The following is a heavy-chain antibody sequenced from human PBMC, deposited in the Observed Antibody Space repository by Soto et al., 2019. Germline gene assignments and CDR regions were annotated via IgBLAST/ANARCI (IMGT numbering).Heavy chain of an antibody. J-gene: IGHJ5*02. CDR3: ARARCSSASCYKSTWFEP. CDR2: ISASNGNT. Sequence: QVQMVQSGAEAKKPGTSVKVSRKASGYTFTNFGVTWVRQAPGQGLEWMGWISASNGNTNYAWRFQGRVTMTTDPSTATAYMELRSLRSDDTAIYYCARARCSSASCYKSTWFEPWGQGTLVTVSS. CDR1: GYTFTNFG. V-gene: IGHV1-18*01. D-gene: IGHD2-2*02.